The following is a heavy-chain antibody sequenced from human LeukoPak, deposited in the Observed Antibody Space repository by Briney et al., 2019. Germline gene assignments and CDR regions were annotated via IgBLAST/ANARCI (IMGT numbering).Heavy chain of an antibody. V-gene: IGHV1-18*01. Sequence: ASVKVSCKASGYTFTSYGISWVRQAPGQGLEWMGWISAYNGNTNYAQKLQGRVTMTTDKSTSTAYMELRSLRSDDTAVYYCARVSYGSGSSNWFDPWGQGTLVTVSS. CDR3: ARVSYGSGSSNWFDP. J-gene: IGHJ5*02. D-gene: IGHD3-10*01. CDR2: ISAYNGNT. CDR1: GYTFTSYG.